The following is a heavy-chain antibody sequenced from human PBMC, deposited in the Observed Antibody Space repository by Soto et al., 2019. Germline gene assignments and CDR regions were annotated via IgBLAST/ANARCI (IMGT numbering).Heavy chain of an antibody. J-gene: IGHJ1*01. CDR2: IYHSGST. CDR3: ARGPGYYDSSGYLEYFQH. V-gene: IGHV4-38-2*01. Sequence: PSETLSLTCAFSGYSIISGYYCGWIRQPPGKGLEWIGSIYHSGSTYYNPSLKSRVTISVDTSKNQFSLKLSSVTAADTAVYYCARGPGYYDSSGYLEYFQHWGQGTLVTVSS. D-gene: IGHD3-22*01. CDR1: GYSIISGYY.